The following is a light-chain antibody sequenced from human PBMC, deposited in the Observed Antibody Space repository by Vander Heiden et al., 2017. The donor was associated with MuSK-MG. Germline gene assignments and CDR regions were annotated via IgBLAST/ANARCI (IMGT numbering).Light chain of an antibody. J-gene: IGLJ2*01. CDR2: DNN. CDR1: TSNIGNDN. Sequence: QSVLTQPPPVSAAPGQKVTISCSGSTSNIGNDNVSWYQKLPGAAPKLIIYDNNRRPSGIPDRFSGSRSGTSATLGITGLQPGDEADYYCETWDSRRRAVVFGGGTKLTVL. V-gene: IGLV1-51*01. CDR3: ETWDSRRRAVV.